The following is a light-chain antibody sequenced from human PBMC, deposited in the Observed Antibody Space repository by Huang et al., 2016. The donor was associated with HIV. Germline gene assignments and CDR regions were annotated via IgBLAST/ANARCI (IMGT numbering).Light chain of an antibody. Sequence: DIQMTQSPSSLSAFIGDRVIISCRASQNISRYLNWYQQKPGKSPKILSYTTSILQSGVPSTFSGSGSGTDFSLTITNLQPEDSATYYCQQSGRTPRTFGQGTKVQIK. V-gene: IGKV1-39*01. CDR2: TTS. J-gene: IGKJ2*01. CDR3: QQSGRTPRT. CDR1: QNISRY.